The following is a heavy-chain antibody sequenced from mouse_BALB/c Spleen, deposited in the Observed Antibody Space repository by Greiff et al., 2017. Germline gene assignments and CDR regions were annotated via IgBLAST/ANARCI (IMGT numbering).Heavy chain of an antibody. Sequence: VQLKESGAELVRPGASVKLSCTASGFNIKDYYMHWVKQRPEQGLEWIGWIDPENGDTEYAPQFQGKATMTADTSSNTAYLQLSSLTSEDTAVYYCNGGTTVVDYAMDYWGQGTSVTVSS. CDR1: GFNIKDYY. J-gene: IGHJ4*01. CDR3: NGGTTVVDYAMDY. CDR2: IDPENGDT. V-gene: IGHV14-4*02. D-gene: IGHD1-1*01.